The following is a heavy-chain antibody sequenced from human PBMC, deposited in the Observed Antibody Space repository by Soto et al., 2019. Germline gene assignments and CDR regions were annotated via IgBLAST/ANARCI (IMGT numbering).Heavy chain of an antibody. CDR3: ARGSSSSWLYFDY. CDR2: VYYSGST. D-gene: IGHD6-13*01. Sequence: SETLSLTCTVSADSISSYYWSWIRQPPGKGLEWIGYVYYSGSTNYIPSLNSRVTISVDTSKNQFSLKLTSVTAADTAVYYCARGSSSSWLYFDYWGQGILVTVSS. J-gene: IGHJ4*02. V-gene: IGHV4-59*01. CDR1: ADSISSYY.